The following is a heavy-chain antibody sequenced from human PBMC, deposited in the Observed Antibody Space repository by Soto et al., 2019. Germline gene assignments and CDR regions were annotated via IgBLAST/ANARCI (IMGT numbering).Heavy chain of an antibody. CDR1: GGSISSDDCY. V-gene: IGHV4-31*03. J-gene: IGHJ4*02. Sequence: QVQLQESGPGLVEPSQTLSLTCSVSGGSISSDDCYWSWIRQHPGKGLEWIGNIFFSGNTYYNPSLKRRVSISVDTSKNQFSLRVTSVTAADTAVYYCARLRGSGTNFLFDHWGQGSLVTVSS. D-gene: IGHD3-10*01. CDR2: IFFSGNT. CDR3: ARLRGSGTNFLFDH.